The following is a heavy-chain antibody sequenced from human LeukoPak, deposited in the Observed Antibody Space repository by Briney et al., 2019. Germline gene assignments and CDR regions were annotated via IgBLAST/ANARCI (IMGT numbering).Heavy chain of an antibody. J-gene: IGHJ6*03. Sequence: SETLSLTCAVYGGSFSGYYWSWIRQPPGKGLEWIGEINHSGSTNYNPSLKSRVTISVDTSKNQFSLKLSSVTAADTAVYYCARGVTGGYYYYYYYMDVWAKGPRSPSP. CDR3: ARGVTGGYYYYYYYMDV. CDR1: GGSFSGYY. D-gene: IGHD1-14*01. CDR2: INHSGST. V-gene: IGHV4-34*01.